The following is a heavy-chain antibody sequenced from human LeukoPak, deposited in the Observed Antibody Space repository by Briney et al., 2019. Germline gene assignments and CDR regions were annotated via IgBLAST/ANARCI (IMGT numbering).Heavy chain of an antibody. CDR3: ARSNFYGDYAPWYYFDY. J-gene: IGHJ4*02. V-gene: IGHV1-69*05. D-gene: IGHD4-17*01. CDR2: IIPIFGTA. CDR1: GGTFSSYA. Sequence: GASVKVSCKASGGTFSSYAISWVRQAPGQGLEWMRGIIPIFGTANYAQKFQGRVTITTDESTSTAYMELSSLRSEDTAVYYCARSNFYGDYAPWYYFDYWGQGTLVTVSS.